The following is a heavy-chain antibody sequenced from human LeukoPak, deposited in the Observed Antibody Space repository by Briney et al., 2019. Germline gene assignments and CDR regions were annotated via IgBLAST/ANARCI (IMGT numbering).Heavy chain of an antibody. V-gene: IGHV5-51*01. Sequence: GESLKISCKGSGYSFTSYWIGWVRQMPGKGLEWMGIIYPGDSDTRYSPSFQGQDTISADKSISTAYLQWSSLKASDTAMYYCARAGPTITFGGVIVNPFDYWGQGTLVTVSS. CDR1: GYSFTSYW. D-gene: IGHD3-16*02. CDR3: ARAGPTITFGGVIVNPFDY. J-gene: IGHJ4*02. CDR2: IYPGDSDT.